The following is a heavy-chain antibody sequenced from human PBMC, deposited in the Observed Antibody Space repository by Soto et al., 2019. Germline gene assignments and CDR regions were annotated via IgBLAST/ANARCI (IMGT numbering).Heavy chain of an antibody. CDR1: GCSMDTNW. D-gene: IGHD6-19*01. Sequence: SETLSLTCAFSGCSMDTNWWSLVRQPPGKGLEWIGEIWHSGTTNYNPSLKSRGTISLDKSKNQFSLRLNFVTAADTAVYYCARHIAVAGTRGFDYWGQGTLVTVSS. V-gene: IGHV4-4*02. J-gene: IGHJ4*02. CDR3: ARHIAVAGTRGFDY. CDR2: IWHSGTT.